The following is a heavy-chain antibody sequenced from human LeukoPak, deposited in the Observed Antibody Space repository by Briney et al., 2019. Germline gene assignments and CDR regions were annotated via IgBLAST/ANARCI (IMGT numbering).Heavy chain of an antibody. CDR2: TYYSGTI. D-gene: IGHD2-8*01. CDR1: GDSIRSASYY. Sequence: MTSETLSLTCTVSGDSIRSASYYWAWIRQPPGKGLEWIGTTYYSGTISYNSSLKSRLTISVDTSKNQVSLTVTSVTAADTAMFYCARLMADPNAFDFWGQGTMVTVSS. J-gene: IGHJ3*01. CDR3: ARLMADPNAFDF. V-gene: IGHV4-39*01.